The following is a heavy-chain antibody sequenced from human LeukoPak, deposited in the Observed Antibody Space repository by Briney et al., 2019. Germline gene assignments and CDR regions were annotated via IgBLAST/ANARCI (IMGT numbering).Heavy chain of an antibody. V-gene: IGHV3-23*01. CDR3: AKHFCTGLDCSLFDS. CDR2: IRSAVETT. CDR1: GFTFSSYA. D-gene: IGHD2-8*02. J-gene: IGHJ4*02. Sequence: GGSLRLSCAASGFTFSSYAMSWVRQAPGKGLEWISGIRSAVETTHYADSVKGRFIISRDNSKNALSLQLNSLRPEDTALYYCAKHFCTGLDCSLFDSWGQGTLVTVSS.